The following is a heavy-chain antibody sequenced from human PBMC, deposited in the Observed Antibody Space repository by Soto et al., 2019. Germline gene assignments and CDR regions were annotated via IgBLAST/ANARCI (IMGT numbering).Heavy chain of an antibody. V-gene: IGHV1-69*01. D-gene: IGHD2-2*01. Sequence: QVHLVQSGAEAKKPGSSVKVSCKASGGTFSSYAISWVRQAPGQGLAWMGGIIPISDTTNYAQKFQGRVTITVDESTTTAYMELSSLRSEDTAVYYCARSQGSSTSLEIYYYYYYAMDVWGQGTMVTVSS. CDR3: ARSQGSSTSLEIYYYYYYAMDV. J-gene: IGHJ6*02. CDR2: IIPISDTT. CDR1: GGTFSSYA.